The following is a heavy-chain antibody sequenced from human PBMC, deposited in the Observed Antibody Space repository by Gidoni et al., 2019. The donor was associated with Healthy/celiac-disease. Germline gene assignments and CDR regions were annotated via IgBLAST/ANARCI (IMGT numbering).Heavy chain of an antibody. D-gene: IGHD6-19*01. J-gene: IGHJ4*02. CDR2: ISSSSSYI. Sequence: EVQLVESGGGLVKPGGSLRLSCAASGFTFSSYSMNWVRQAPGKGLEWVSSISSSSSYIYYADSVKGRFTISRDNAKNSLYLQMNSLRAEDTAVYYCARVQSSSVAGSLDYWGQGTLVTVSS. CDR3: ARVQSSSVAGSLDY. CDR1: GFTFSSYS. V-gene: IGHV3-21*01.